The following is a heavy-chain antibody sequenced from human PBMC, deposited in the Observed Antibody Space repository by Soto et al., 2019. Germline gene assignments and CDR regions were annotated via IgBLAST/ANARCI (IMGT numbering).Heavy chain of an antibody. V-gene: IGHV6-1*01. Sequence: SHTLSLTCAISGGDVSSNTAAWDWIRQSPSRGLEWLGRTYYRSKWYNDYAVSVKSRITINPDTSKNQFSLQLNSVTPEDTAVYYCARVLLDYAENYYFDYWGQGTLVTVSS. J-gene: IGHJ4*02. D-gene: IGHD4-17*01. CDR3: ARVLLDYAENYYFDY. CDR2: TYYRSKWYN. CDR1: GGDVSSNTAA.